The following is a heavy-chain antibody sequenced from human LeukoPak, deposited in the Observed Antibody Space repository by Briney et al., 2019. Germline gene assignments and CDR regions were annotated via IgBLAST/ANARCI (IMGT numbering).Heavy chain of an antibody. CDR3: ARPGIAVAGEAFDI. V-gene: IGHV4-39*01. D-gene: IGHD6-19*01. CDR1: GGSISSSSYY. CDR2: IYYSGST. Sequence: TSETLSLTCTVSGGSISSSSYYWGWIRQPPGKGLEWIGSIYYSGSTYYNPSLKSRVTISVDTSKNQFSLKLSSVTAADTAVYYCARPGIAVAGEAFDIWGQGTMVTVSS. J-gene: IGHJ3*02.